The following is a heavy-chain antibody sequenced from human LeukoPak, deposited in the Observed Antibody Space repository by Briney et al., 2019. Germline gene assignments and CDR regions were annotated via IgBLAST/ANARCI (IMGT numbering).Heavy chain of an antibody. D-gene: IGHD6-13*01. CDR2: IYTSGSS. Sequence: PSDTLSLTCTVSGGSIGSYYWSWIRQPAGKGLEWIGRIYTSGSSNYNPSLTSRDTMSVDTSKNQFSLKLSSVTAADTVVYYCARQTGYSSTLFDYWGQGTLVTLST. CDR1: GGSIGSYY. V-gene: IGHV4-4*07. J-gene: IGHJ4*02. CDR3: ARQTGYSSTLFDY.